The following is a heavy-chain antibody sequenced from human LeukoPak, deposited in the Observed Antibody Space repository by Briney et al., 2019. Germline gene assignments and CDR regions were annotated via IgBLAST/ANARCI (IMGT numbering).Heavy chain of an antibody. J-gene: IGHJ4*02. CDR2: MNPKSGNT. CDR1: GYTFTYRY. CDR3: ARGSTVDTVATPLKY. Sequence: RASVKVSCKASGYTFTYRYLHWVRQATGQGLEWMGWMNPKSGNTGYAQKYQGRVTMTRSTSVNTAYMEVSSLRSEDTAVYYCARGSTVDTVATPLKYWGQGTLVTVSS. V-gene: IGHV1-8*02. D-gene: IGHD5-12*01.